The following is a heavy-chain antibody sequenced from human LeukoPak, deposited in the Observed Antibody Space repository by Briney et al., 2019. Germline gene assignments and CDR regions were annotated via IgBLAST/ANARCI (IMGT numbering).Heavy chain of an antibody. CDR2: INPNSGGT. CDR3: ARDPYCSSTSCKL. Sequence: GASVKVSCKASGYTFTGYYMHWVRQAPGQGLEWMGWINPNSGGTNYAQKFQGRVTMTRDTSISTAYMELSRLRSDDTAVYYCARDPYCSSTSCKLWGPGTLVTVSS. J-gene: IGHJ4*02. V-gene: IGHV1-2*02. CDR1: GYTFTGYY. D-gene: IGHD2-2*01.